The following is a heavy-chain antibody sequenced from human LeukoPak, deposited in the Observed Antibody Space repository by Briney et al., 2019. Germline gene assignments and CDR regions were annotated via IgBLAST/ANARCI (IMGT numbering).Heavy chain of an antibody. CDR1: GGPISSGGYS. CDR3: ARGIGYYGSGSYHNWFDP. V-gene: IGHV4-30-2*01. J-gene: IGHJ5*02. Sequence: SETLSHTCAVSGGPISSGGYSWSWIRQPPGKGLERIGYIYHSGSTYYNPSLKSRVTISVDRSKNQFSLKLSSVTAADTAVYYCARGIGYYGSGSYHNWFDPWGQGTLVTVSS. D-gene: IGHD3-10*01. CDR2: IYHSGST.